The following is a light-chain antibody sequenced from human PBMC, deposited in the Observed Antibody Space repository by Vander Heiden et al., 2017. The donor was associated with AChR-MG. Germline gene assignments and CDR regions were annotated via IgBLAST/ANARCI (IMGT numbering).Light chain of an antibody. CDR1: QSLFYSANNKNY. CDR2: GAS. Sequence: DIVMTQSPDSLPVSLGESATINCKSSQSLFYSANNKNYLSWYQQKPGQPHELVIYGASTRESGVPDRFSGSGAGTDFTLTISSLQAEDVAVYYCQQENSTPRTFGQRTRLEI. J-gene: IGKJ5*01. CDR3: QQENSTPRT. V-gene: IGKV4-1*01.